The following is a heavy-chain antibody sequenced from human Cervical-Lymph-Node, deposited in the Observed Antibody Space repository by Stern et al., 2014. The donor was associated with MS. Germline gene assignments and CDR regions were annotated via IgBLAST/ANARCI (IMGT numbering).Heavy chain of an antibody. D-gene: IGHD3-10*01. CDR3: ARDYFAHYYGSGIDDAFDI. V-gene: IGHV3-33*01. Sequence: VHLVESGGGVVQPGRSLRLSCAASGFTFSSYGMHWVRQAPGKGLEWVAVIWYDGSNKYYADSVKGRFTISRDNSKNTLYLQMNSLRAEDTAVYYCARDYFAHYYGSGIDDAFDIWGQGTMVTVSS. CDR2: IWYDGSNK. CDR1: GFTFSSYG. J-gene: IGHJ3*02.